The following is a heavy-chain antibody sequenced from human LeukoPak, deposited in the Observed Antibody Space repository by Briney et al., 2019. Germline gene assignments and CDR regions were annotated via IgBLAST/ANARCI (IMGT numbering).Heavy chain of an antibody. Sequence: GASVKVSCKASGYTFTGYYMHWVRQAPGQGLEWMGWINPNSGGTNYAQKFQGRVTMTRDTSISTAYMELSRLRSDDTAVYYCARDSGSGSYQADYWGQGTLVTVSS. J-gene: IGHJ4*02. V-gene: IGHV1-2*02. CDR2: INPNSGGT. CDR1: GYTFTGYY. CDR3: ARDSGSGSYQADY. D-gene: IGHD1-26*01.